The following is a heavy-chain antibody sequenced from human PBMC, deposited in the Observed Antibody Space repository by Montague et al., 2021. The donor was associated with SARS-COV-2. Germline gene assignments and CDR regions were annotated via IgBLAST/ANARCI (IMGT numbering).Heavy chain of an antibody. CDR3: ARDPHYDILTGYYSY. CDR1: GFTFSSYS. Sequence: SLRLSYAASGFTFSSYSMNWVRQAPGKGLEWVSSISSSSSYIYYADSVKGRFTISRDNAKNSLYLQMNSLRADDTAVYYCARDPHYDILTGYYSYWGQGTLVTVSS. V-gene: IGHV3-21*01. D-gene: IGHD3-9*01. J-gene: IGHJ4*02. CDR2: ISSSSSYI.